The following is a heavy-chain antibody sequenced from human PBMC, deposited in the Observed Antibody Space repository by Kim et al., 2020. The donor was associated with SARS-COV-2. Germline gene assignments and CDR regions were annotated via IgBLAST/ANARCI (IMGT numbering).Heavy chain of an antibody. D-gene: IGHD3-10*01. CDR3: ASFRITYDAFDI. Sequence: RYSPSFQGQVTISADKSISTAYLQWSSLKASDTAMYYCASFRITYDAFDIWGQGTMVTVSS. V-gene: IGHV5-51*01. J-gene: IGHJ3*02.